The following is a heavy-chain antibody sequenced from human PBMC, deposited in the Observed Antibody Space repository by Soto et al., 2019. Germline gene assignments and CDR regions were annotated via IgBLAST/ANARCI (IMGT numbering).Heavy chain of an antibody. D-gene: IGHD3-10*01. CDR3: ARGDQFGFGVDY. CDR2: MVPDSGRT. Sequence: ASVKVSCKASGYTFLNHDINWVRLAPGQGLEWMGWMVPDSGRTGYAKKYQGRVTMTRNTSTSTAYMELNSLTNEDTAVYYCARGDQFGFGVDYWGQGTPVTVS. V-gene: IGHV1-8*01. J-gene: IGHJ4*02. CDR1: GYTFLNHD.